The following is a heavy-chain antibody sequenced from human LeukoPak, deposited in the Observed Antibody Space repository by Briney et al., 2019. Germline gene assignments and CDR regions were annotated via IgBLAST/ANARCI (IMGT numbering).Heavy chain of an antibody. D-gene: IGHD6-19*01. Sequence: GASVKVSCKASGYTFTSYGISWVRQAPGQGLEWMGWISAYNGNTNYAQKLQGRVTMTTDTSTSTAYMGLRSLRSDDTAVYYCARELIAVAGTGGIRYWGQGTLVTVSS. CDR2: ISAYNGNT. CDR1: GYTFTSYG. J-gene: IGHJ4*02. CDR3: ARELIAVAGTGGIRY. V-gene: IGHV1-18*01.